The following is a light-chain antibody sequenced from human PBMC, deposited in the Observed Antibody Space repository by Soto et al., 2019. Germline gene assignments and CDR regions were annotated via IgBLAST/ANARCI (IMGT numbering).Light chain of an antibody. V-gene: IGKV3-15*01. CDR2: ATS. J-gene: IGKJ4*01. Sequence: EIVLTQSPATLSVSPGERATLSCRASQSVGNNFAWYQQKPGQAPRLLIFATSTRATGVPARLSGSRSGTEFTLNIRSLQSEDFAVYYCQQYGDWPLTFGGGAKVEI. CDR3: QQYGDWPLT. CDR1: QSVGNN.